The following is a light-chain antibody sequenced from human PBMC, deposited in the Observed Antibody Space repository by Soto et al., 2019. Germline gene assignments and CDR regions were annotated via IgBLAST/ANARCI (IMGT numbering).Light chain of an antibody. CDR2: AAS. V-gene: IGKV1-39*01. Sequence: DIQMTQSPSSLSASVGDRVTITCRASQSISSYLNWYQQKPGKAPKLLIYAASSLQSGVPSRFSGSGSGTDFTLTINNLQPDDVATYYCQKCNRAPYTFGQGTKVDIK. J-gene: IGKJ2*01. CDR1: QSISSY. CDR3: QKCNRAPYT.